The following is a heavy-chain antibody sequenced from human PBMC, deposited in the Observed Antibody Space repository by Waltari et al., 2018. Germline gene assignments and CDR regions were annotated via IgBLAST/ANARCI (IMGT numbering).Heavy chain of an antibody. D-gene: IGHD3-3*01. J-gene: IGHJ4*02. Sequence: EVQLLQSGGGLVQPGGSLNLSCAAYGFVFTDYAMVWVRQAPGKGLEWVSCITNSGGRTFYAESVRGRFTISRDSSYNMVYLQMNSLRGEDTAVYYCAKDLYTTFGAVDSWGQGSLVSVSS. CDR3: AKDLYTTFGAVDS. CDR1: GFVFTDYA. V-gene: IGHV3-23*01. CDR2: ITNSGGRT.